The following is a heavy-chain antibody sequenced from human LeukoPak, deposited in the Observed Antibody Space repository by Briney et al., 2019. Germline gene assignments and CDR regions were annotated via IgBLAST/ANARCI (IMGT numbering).Heavy chain of an antibody. CDR3: AREIGAGWLASFDY. CDR1: GFTFNTYW. V-gene: IGHV3-7*01. Sequence: GGSLRLSCTASGFTFNTYWMSWVRQAPGKGLEWVANIKHDGSEKYYVDSVKGRFTISRDNAKNSLYLQMNSLSAEDTAVYYCAREIGAGWLASFDYWGQGTLVTVSS. CDR2: IKHDGSEK. D-gene: IGHD6-19*01. J-gene: IGHJ4*02.